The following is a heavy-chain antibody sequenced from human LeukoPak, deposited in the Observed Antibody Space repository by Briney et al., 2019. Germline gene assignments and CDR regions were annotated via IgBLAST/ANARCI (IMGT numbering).Heavy chain of an antibody. Sequence: ASVKVSCKASGYTFTTYNINWVRQAPGQGLEWMGWISGYNGNTNYAQKLQGRVTMTTDTSTSTAYMELRSLRSDDTAVYYCATYSAAGRTYYFDYWGQGALVTVSS. J-gene: IGHJ4*02. D-gene: IGHD6-13*01. V-gene: IGHV1-18*01. CDR3: ATYSAAGRTYYFDY. CDR1: GYTFTTYN. CDR2: ISGYNGNT.